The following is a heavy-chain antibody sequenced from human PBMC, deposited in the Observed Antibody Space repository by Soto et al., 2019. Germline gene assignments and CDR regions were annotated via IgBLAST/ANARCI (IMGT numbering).Heavy chain of an antibody. CDR2: VSPYNGDT. V-gene: IGHV1-18*04. Sequence: QVQLVQSGAEVKKPGASVRVSCKAFGYTFTTYGINWVRQAPGQGLEWMGWVSPYNGDTTYAQKVQGRVTMTTDTAPRTAYLELRSLRSDDTAVFYCAREEGHLAVWGKGTTVTAS. CDR1: GYTFTTYG. CDR3: AREEGHLAV. J-gene: IGHJ6*03.